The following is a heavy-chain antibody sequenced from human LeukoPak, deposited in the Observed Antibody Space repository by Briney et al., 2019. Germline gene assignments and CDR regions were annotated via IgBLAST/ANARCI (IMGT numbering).Heavy chain of an antibody. V-gene: IGHV3-7*03. Sequence: GGSLRLSCAASGFTFSSHWMTWVRQAPGKGLEWVANINEDGSEKYYVDAVKGRFTMSRDNAKNSLFLQMNSLRAEDTAVYYCARGRVAGSPSAFDYWGQGTLVPVSS. CDR1: GFTFSSHW. J-gene: IGHJ4*02. CDR2: INEDGSEK. CDR3: ARGRVAGSPSAFDY. D-gene: IGHD6-19*01.